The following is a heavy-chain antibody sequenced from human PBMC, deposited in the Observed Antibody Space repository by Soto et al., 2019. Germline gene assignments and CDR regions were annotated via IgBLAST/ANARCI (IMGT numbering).Heavy chain of an antibody. CDR1: GGSISSYY. D-gene: IGHD2-15*01. J-gene: IGHJ6*03. V-gene: IGHV4-59*01. CDR2: IYYSGST. Sequence: SETLSLTCTVSGGSISSYYWSWIRQPPGKRLEWIGYIYYSGSTNYNPSLKSRVTISVDTSKNQFSLKLSSVTAADTAVYYCARERIVAATPFRYYYYYMDVWGKGTTVTVSS. CDR3: ARERIVAATPFRYYYYYMDV.